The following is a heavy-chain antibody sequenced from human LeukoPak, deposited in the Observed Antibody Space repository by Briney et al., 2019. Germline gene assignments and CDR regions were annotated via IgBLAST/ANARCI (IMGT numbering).Heavy chain of an antibody. J-gene: IGHJ6*03. CDR2: INWNGGST. Sequence: GGSLRLSCAASGFTFSSYWMSWVRQAPGKGLEWVSGINWNGGSTGYADSVKGRFTISRDNAKNSLYLQMNSLRAEDTALYYCARLLEYSYGYDYYYMDVWGKGTTLTVSS. CDR1: GFTFSSYW. D-gene: IGHD5-18*01. CDR3: ARLLEYSYGYDYYYMDV. V-gene: IGHV3-20*04.